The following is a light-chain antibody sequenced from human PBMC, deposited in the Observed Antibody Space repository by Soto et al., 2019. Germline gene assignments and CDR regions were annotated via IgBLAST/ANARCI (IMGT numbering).Light chain of an antibody. CDR2: AAF. CDR3: LQDYNYPWT. Sequence: AIQMTQSPSSLSASVGDRVTITCRASQGIRNDLGWYQQKPGKAPKLLIYAAFSLESGVPSRFSGSGSGTDFTLTISSLQPEDFATYYCLQDYNYPWTFGQGTKVEIK. V-gene: IGKV1-6*01. J-gene: IGKJ1*01. CDR1: QGIRND.